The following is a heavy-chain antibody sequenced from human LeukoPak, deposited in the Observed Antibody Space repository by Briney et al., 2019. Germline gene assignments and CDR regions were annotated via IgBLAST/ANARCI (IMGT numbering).Heavy chain of an antibody. Sequence: NPSETLSLTCAVYGVSFSGYYWSWLRQPPGKGLEWIGEINHSGSTNYNPSLKSRVTISVDTSKNQFSLKLSSVTAADTAVYYCARGNRVVVVPAAMRGDYYYYGMDVWGQGTTVTVSS. J-gene: IGHJ6*02. D-gene: IGHD2-2*01. CDR2: INHSGST. CDR1: GVSFSGYY. V-gene: IGHV4-34*01. CDR3: ARGNRVVVVPAAMRGDYYYYGMDV.